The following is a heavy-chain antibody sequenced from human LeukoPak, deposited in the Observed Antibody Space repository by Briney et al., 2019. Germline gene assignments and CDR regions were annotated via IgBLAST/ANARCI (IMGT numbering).Heavy chain of an antibody. J-gene: IGHJ6*03. V-gene: IGHV4-34*01. D-gene: IGHD6-13*01. CDR3: ARASGYSSSWTYYYMDV. Sequence: SETLSLTCAVYGGSFSGYYWSWIRQPPGKVLEWIGEINHSGSTNYNPSLKSRVTISVDTSKNQFSLKLSSVTAADTAVYYCARASGYSSSWTYYYMDVWGKGTTVTVSS. CDR2: INHSGST. CDR1: GGSFSGYY.